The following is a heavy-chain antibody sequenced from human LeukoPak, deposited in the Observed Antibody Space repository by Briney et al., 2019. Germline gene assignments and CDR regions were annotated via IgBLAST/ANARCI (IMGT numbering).Heavy chain of an antibody. CDR3: VRGYSSGWYEGWFDP. Sequence: SETLSLTCTVSGGSMSSYYWSWFRRPPGQGLEWIAYIHHNGRTNYNPSLRSRVTISLDTSENQFSLKVTSLTAADTAVYYCVRGYSSGWYEGWFDPWGQGTRVIVSS. CDR2: IHHNGRT. CDR1: GGSMSSYY. D-gene: IGHD6-19*01. V-gene: IGHV4-59*01. J-gene: IGHJ5*02.